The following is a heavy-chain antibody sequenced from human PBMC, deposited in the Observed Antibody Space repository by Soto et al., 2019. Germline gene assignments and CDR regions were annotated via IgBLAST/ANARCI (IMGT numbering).Heavy chain of an antibody. CDR3: ARAIYYDSSGFLFDY. D-gene: IGHD3-22*01. Sequence: SETLSLTCTVSGGSIGTYYWSWIRQPAGKGLEWIGRIYTSGSTNYNPSLTSRVTMSVDTSKNQFSLKLNSVTAADTAVYYCARAIYYDSSGFLFDYWGQGTLVTVSS. CDR2: IYTSGST. V-gene: IGHV4-4*07. CDR1: GGSIGTYY. J-gene: IGHJ4*02.